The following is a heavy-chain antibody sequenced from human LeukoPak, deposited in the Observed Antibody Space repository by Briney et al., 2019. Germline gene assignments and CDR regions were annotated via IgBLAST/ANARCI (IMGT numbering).Heavy chain of an antibody. Sequence: WTSVKVSCKASIYTLPNFGLTWVRQAPGQGLEWLGWISTYNGNTQYAHKFQGRLTLTTDTSTKTVFMELRNLRYNDTGVYYCARPVKGAFFYYYMDVWGEGTTVTVSS. V-gene: IGHV1-18*01. J-gene: IGHJ6*03. CDR3: ARPVKGAFFYYYMDV. CDR2: ISTYNGNT. CDR1: IYTLPNFG.